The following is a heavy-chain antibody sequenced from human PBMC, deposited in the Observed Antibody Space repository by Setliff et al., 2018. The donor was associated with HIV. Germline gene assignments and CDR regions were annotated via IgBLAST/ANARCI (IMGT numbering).Heavy chain of an antibody. D-gene: IGHD5-18*01. CDR2: IYTSGSI. CDR3: AREGKTALVTKYFDY. Sequence: SETLSLTCSVSGGSMSSHYWSWIRQTASKGLEWIGRIYTSGSIIYNPSLRSRVTMSVDTSKNQFSLKLSSVTAADTAVYYCAREGKTALVTKYFDYWGQGTLVTVSS. J-gene: IGHJ4*02. CDR1: GGSMSSHY. V-gene: IGHV4-4*07.